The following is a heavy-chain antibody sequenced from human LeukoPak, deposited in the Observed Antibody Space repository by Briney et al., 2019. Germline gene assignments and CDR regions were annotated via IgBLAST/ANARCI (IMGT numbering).Heavy chain of an antibody. CDR3: ARGLSGYIRRCYFDY. V-gene: IGHV4-34*01. Sequence: PSETLSLTCCVHGGPFCGYYWTWIRQPPGKGLEWIGEIDHSGNMNYNPSLKSRVTISVDTSKHHFSLELSSVTAADTAVYYCARGLSGYIRRCYFDYWGQGTLVTVSS. J-gene: IGHJ4*02. CDR2: IDHSGNM. CDR1: GGPFCGYY. D-gene: IGHD5-24*01.